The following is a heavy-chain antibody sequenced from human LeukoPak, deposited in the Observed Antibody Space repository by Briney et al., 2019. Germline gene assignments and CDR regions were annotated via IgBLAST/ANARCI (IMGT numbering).Heavy chain of an antibody. D-gene: IGHD3-10*01. CDR1: GYTFTSYG. Sequence: ASVKVSCKASGYTFTSYGISWVRQAPGQGLEWMGWINAYNGNTNYAQKLQGRVTMTTDTSTSTAYMELRSLRSDDTAVYYCARNYYGSGSYYNALSLYYYYYYMDVWGKGTTVTVSS. CDR3: ARNYYGSGSYYNALSLYYYYYYMDV. V-gene: IGHV1-18*01. J-gene: IGHJ6*03. CDR2: INAYNGNT.